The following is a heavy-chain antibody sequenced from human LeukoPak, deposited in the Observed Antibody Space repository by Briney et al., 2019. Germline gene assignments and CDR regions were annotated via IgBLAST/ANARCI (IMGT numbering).Heavy chain of an antibody. CDR3: ATYYYDSSGYYYGHFQH. J-gene: IGHJ1*01. V-gene: IGHV1-2*02. CDR2: INPNSGGT. CDR1: GYTFTCYY. D-gene: IGHD3-22*01. Sequence: ASVKVSCKASGYTFTCYYMHWVRQAPGQGIEWMGWINPNSGGTNYAQKFQGRVTMTRDTSISTAYMELSRLRSDDTAVYYCATYYYDSSGYYYGHFQHWGQGTLVTVSS.